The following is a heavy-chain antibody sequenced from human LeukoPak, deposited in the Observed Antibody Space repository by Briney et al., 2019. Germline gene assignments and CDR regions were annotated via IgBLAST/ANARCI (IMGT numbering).Heavy chain of an antibody. V-gene: IGHV4-39*01. CDR3: ARLTSALHQGRRGDNNWNYVGY. D-gene: IGHD1-7*01. CDR1: GGSISSSSYY. CDR2: IYYGGST. Sequence: SETLSLTCTVSGGSISSSSYYWGWIRQPPGKGLEWIGSIYYGGSTYYNPSLKSRVTISVDTSKNQFSLKLSSVTAADTAVYYCARLTSALHQGRRGDNNWNYVGYWGQGTLVTVSS. J-gene: IGHJ4*02.